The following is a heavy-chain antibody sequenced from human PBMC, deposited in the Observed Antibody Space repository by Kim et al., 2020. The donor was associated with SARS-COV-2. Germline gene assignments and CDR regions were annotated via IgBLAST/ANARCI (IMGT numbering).Heavy chain of an antibody. J-gene: IGHJ6*02. CDR1: GGSIINYY. Sequence: SETLSLTCTVSGGSIINYYWSWIRQPPGKGLEWIGYIYYSGSTSYNPSLQSRATISVDTSKNQFSLKVSSVTAADTAVYYCARFWRPLTTTNYYAMDVWGQGATVTVSS. D-gene: IGHD1-1*01. V-gene: IGHV4-59*13. CDR2: IYYSGST. CDR3: ARFWRPLTTTNYYAMDV.